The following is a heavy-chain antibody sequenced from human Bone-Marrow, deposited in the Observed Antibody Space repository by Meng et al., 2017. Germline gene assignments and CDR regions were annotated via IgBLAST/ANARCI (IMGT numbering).Heavy chain of an antibody. Sequence: QVQLPQWGAGLLKPSETLSLACAVYGGSFSGYYWSWIRQPPGKGLEWIGEINHSGSTNYNPSLKSRVTISVDTSKNQFSLKLSSVTAADTAVYYCARGGVRGGIDYWGQGTLVTVSS. CDR2: INHSGST. J-gene: IGHJ4*02. D-gene: IGHD3-10*01. CDR3: ARGGVRGGIDY. V-gene: IGHV4-34*01. CDR1: GGSFSGYY.